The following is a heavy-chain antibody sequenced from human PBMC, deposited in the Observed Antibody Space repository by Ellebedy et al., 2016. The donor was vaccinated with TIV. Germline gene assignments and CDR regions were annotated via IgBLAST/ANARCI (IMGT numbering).Heavy chain of an antibody. V-gene: IGHV1-69*04. CDR1: GGTFSSYA. CDR3: ARSTDGYNFYYYYYGMDV. J-gene: IGHJ6*02. CDR2: IIPILGIA. Sequence: AASVKVSCKASGGTFSSYALNWVRQAPGQGLEWMGRIIPILGIANYAQKFQGRVTITADKSTSTAYMDLSSLRSDDTAVYYCARSTDGYNFYYYYYGMDVWGQGTTVTVSS. D-gene: IGHD5-24*01.